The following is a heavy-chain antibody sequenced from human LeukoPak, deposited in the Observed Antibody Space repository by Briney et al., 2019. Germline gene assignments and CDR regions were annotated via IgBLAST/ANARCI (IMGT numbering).Heavy chain of an antibody. D-gene: IGHD6-6*01. CDR3: AKEKQLAPLDY. CDR1: GFTFSNFA. J-gene: IGHJ4*02. Sequence: PGGSLRLSCAASGFTFSNFAMSWVRQSPGKGLEWVSGISGSGGSTNYADSVKGRFTLSRDNSKNTLYLQMNSLRAEDTAVYYCAKEKQLAPLDYWGQGTLVTVSS. V-gene: IGHV3-23*01. CDR2: ISGSGGST.